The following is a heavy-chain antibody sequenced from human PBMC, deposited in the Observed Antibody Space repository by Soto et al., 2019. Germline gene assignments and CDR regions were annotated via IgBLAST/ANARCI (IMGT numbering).Heavy chain of an antibody. J-gene: IGHJ6*02. CDR3: ARSGMERRTYDYGMDV. CDR1: GGTFSSSA. Sequence: QVQLVQSGAEVKKPGSSVKVSCKASGGTFSSSAISWVRQAPGHGLEWMGGIIPIFGTANYEQKFQGRVTITADESTSTAYMERSSLRSEDTAVYYCARSGMERRTYDYGMDVWGQGTTVTVSS. V-gene: IGHV1-69*01. CDR2: IIPIFGTA. D-gene: IGHD1-1*01.